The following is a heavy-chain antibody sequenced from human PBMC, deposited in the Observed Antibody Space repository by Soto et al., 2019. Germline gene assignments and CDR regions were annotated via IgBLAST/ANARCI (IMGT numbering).Heavy chain of an antibody. V-gene: IGHV1-8*01. CDR3: ARRKERSGPHYFDY. D-gene: IGHD6-25*01. CDR2: LSPHIGNT. CDR1: GYTFTTYD. Sequence: QVQVVQSGAEVKKPGASVKVSCKTSGYTFTTYDIHWVRQATGQGLEWMGWLSPHIGNTGYAQQFRDRVKIAMNTSTSTVSLEVSSLRFEDTATYYCARRKERSGPHYFDYWGQGTLVTVSS. J-gene: IGHJ4*02.